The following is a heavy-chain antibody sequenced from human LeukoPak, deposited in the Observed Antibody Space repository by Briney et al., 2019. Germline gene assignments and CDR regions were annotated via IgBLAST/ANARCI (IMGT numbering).Heavy chain of an antibody. J-gene: IGHJ4*02. CDR2: IGSSSSTI. Sequence: GGSLRLSCAASGFTFSSYSMNWVRQAPGKGLEWVSYIGSSSSTIYYADSVKGRFTISRDNAKNSLYLQMNSLRDEDTAVYYCARGVEYYDILTGYPADYWGQGTLVTVSS. CDR3: ARGVEYYDILTGYPADY. CDR1: GFTFSSYS. D-gene: IGHD3-9*01. V-gene: IGHV3-48*02.